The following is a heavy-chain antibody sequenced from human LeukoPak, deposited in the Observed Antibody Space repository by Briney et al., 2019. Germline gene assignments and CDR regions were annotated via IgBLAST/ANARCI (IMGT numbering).Heavy chain of an antibody. D-gene: IGHD6-19*01. CDR3: ARLPGYSSGWPTPYAFGI. J-gene: IGHJ3*02. Sequence: ASVKVSCKASGYTFTSYAMHWVRQAPGQRLEWMGWINAGNGNTKYSQKFQGRVTITRDTSASTAYMELSSLRSEDTAVYYCARLPGYSSGWPTPYAFGIWGQGTMVTVSS. CDR2: INAGNGNT. CDR1: GYTFTSYA. V-gene: IGHV1-3*01.